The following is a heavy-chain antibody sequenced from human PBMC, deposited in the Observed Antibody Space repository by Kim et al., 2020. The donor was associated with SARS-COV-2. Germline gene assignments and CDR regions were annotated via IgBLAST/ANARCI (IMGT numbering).Heavy chain of an antibody. Sequence: ASVKVSCKASGYTFTSYAMNWVGQAPGQGLEWMGWINTNTGNPTYAQGFTGRFVFSLDTSVSTAYLQISSLKAEDTAVYYCARIYWVAAAVPYYGMDVWGQGTTVTVSS. J-gene: IGHJ6*02. V-gene: IGHV7-4-1*02. D-gene: IGHD6-13*01. CDR1: GYTFTSYA. CDR2: INTNTGNP. CDR3: ARIYWVAAAVPYYGMDV.